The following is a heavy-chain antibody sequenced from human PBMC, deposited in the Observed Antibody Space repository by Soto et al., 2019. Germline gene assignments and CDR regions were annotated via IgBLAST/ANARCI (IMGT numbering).Heavy chain of an antibody. CDR2: MNPNSGKT. J-gene: IGHJ4*02. V-gene: IGHV1-8*01. D-gene: IGHD6-19*01. CDR3: ARGQSGYSSGWSTNDY. CDR1: GYTFTSYE. Sequence: QVQLVQSGAEVKKPGASVKVSCKASGYTFTSYEINWVRHATGQGLEWMGWMNPNSGKTGYAQKFQGRVTMTRNTSISTAYMELSRLRSEDTAVYYCARGQSGYSSGWSTNDYWGQGTLVTVSS.